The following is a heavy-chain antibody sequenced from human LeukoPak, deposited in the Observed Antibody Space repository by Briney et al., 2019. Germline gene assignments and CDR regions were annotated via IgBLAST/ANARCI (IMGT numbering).Heavy chain of an antibody. V-gene: IGHV4-4*07. CDR2: IYTSGST. J-gene: IGHJ6*03. CDR1: GGSISSYF. Sequence: SETLSLTCTVSGGSISSYFCSWIRQPAGKGLEWNGRIYTSGSTNYNPSLKSRVTMSVDTSKNQFSLKLSSVTAADTAVYYCARELLWFGDLSVFHRNTYYMDVWGKGTTVTVSS. D-gene: IGHD3-10*01. CDR3: ARELLWFGDLSVFHRNTYYMDV.